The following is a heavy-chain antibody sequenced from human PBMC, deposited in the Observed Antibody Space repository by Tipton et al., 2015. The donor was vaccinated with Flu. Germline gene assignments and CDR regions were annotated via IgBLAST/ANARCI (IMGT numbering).Heavy chain of an antibody. J-gene: IGHJ3*02. V-gene: IGHV4-39*07. D-gene: IGHD6-19*01. CDR1: GGSISSSSYY. Sequence: LRLSCTVSGGSISSSSYYWGWIRQPPGKGLEWIGSIYYSGSTYYNPSLKSRVTISVDTSKNQFSLKLSSVTAADTAVYYCARIKQWLRAFDIWGQGTMVTVSS. CDR2: IYYSGST. CDR3: ARIKQWLRAFDI.